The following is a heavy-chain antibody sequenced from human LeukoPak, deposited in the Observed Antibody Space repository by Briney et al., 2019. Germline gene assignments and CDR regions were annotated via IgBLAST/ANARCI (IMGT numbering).Heavy chain of an antibody. V-gene: IGHV3-23*01. CDR1: GFTFSSYA. Sequence: PGGSLRLSCAASGFTFSSYAMSWARQAPGKGLEWVSAISGSGGSTYYADSVKGRFTISRDNSKNTLYLQMNSLRAEDTAVYYCAKVHGADIVVVVATYPNYYFDYWGQGTLVTVSS. CDR2: ISGSGGST. CDR3: AKVHGADIVVVVATYPNYYFDY. J-gene: IGHJ4*02. D-gene: IGHD2-15*01.